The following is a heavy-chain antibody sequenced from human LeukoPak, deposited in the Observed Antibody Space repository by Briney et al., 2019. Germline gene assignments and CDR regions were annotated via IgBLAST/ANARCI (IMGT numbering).Heavy chain of an antibody. CDR3: ARHPAYCGGDCYSGFLVDY. CDR1: GGSTTGTTYY. D-gene: IGHD2-21*02. V-gene: IGHV4-39*01. CDR2: VYYSGST. Sequence: SETLSLTCSVSGGSTTGTTYYWAWIRQPPGKGLEWIGSVYYSGSTSYSPSLKSRVTISVDTSKNQFSLKLSSVTAADTAVYYCARHPAYCGGDCYSGFLVDYWGQGTLVTVSS. J-gene: IGHJ4*02.